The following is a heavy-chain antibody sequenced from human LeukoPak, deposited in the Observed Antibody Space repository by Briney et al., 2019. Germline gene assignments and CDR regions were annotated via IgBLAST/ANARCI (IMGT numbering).Heavy chain of an antibody. D-gene: IGHD2-15*01. CDR3: ARDLGGSYDY. J-gene: IGHJ4*02. CDR2: ISYDGSNK. V-gene: IGHV3-30-3*01. CDR1: GFTFSSYA. Sequence: PGGSLRLSCAASGFTFSSYAMHWVRQAPGKGLEWVAVISYDGSNKYYADSVKGRFTIPRDNSKNTLYLQMNSLRAEDTAVYYCARDLGGSYDYWGQGTLVTVSS.